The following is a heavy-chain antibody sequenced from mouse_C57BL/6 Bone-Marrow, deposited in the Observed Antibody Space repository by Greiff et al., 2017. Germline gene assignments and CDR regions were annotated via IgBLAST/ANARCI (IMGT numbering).Heavy chain of an antibody. Sequence: EVQLQQSGAELVRPGASVKLSCTASGFNIKDDYMHWVKQRPEQGLEWIGWIDPENGDTEYASKFQGKATITADTSSNTAYLQLSSLTSEDTAVYDGTTAQWFPYYAMDYWGQGTSVTVSS. CDR1: GFNIKDDY. V-gene: IGHV14-4*01. D-gene: IGHD2-2*01. J-gene: IGHJ4*01. CDR2: IDPENGDT. CDR3: TTAQWFPYYAMDY.